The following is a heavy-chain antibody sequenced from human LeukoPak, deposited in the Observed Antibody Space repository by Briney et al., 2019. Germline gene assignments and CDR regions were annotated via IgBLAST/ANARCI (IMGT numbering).Heavy chain of an antibody. Sequence: GGSLRLSCAASGSSFSSYAMSWIRQAPGKGLEWISMINVNGGSTYYADSVKGRFTISRDNSKNTLYLQMNSLRAEDTAVYYCAKTPVGATTWGQGTLVTVSS. V-gene: IGHV3-23*01. J-gene: IGHJ4*02. CDR1: GSSFSSYA. D-gene: IGHD1-26*01. CDR2: INVNGGST. CDR3: AKTPVGATT.